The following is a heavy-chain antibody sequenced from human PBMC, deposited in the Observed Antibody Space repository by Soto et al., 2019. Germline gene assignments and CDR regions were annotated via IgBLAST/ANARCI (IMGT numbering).Heavy chain of an antibody. CDR2: IYYSGST. CDR1: GGSISSGDYY. V-gene: IGHV4-30-4*01. D-gene: IGHD3-9*01. J-gene: IGHJ6*02. CDR3: ARAHDYDILTGYIYYYGMDV. Sequence: SETLSLTCTVSGGSISSGDYYWSWIRQPPGKGLEWIGYIYYSGSTYYNPSLKSRVTISVDTSKNQFSLKLSSVTAADTAVYYCARAHDYDILTGYIYYYGMDVWGQGTTVTVSS.